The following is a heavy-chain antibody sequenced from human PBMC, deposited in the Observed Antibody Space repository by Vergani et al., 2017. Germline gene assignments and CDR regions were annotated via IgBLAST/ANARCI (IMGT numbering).Heavy chain of an antibody. J-gene: IGHJ6*02. Sequence: QVQLVQSGAEVKKPGASVKVSCKASGYTFTSYYMHWVRQAPGQGLEWMGIINPSGGSTSYAQKFQGRVTMTRDTSTSTVYMELSSLRSEDTAVYYGARDRTDGYYYYGVDVWGQGTTVTVSS. V-gene: IGHV1-46*01. CDR3: ARDRTDGYYYYGVDV. CDR2: INPSGGST. CDR1: GYTFTSYY.